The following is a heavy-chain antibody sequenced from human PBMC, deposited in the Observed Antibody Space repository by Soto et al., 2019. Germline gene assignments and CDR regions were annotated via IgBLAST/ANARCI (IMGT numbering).Heavy chain of an antibody. CDR3: ATWGSTAFDI. CDR1: RGSMSSSDR. CDR2: TYHSGNT. D-gene: IGHD3-16*01. J-gene: IGHJ3*02. V-gene: IGHV4-4*02. Sequence: QVQLQESGPGLVEPSGTLSLTCAVSRGSMSSSDRWCWVRQAPGKGLEWIGETYHSGNTNYNPSLKSRVTLSVDNFKNQFSLTLTSVTAADTGVYYCATWGSTAFDIWGQGTMVTVSS.